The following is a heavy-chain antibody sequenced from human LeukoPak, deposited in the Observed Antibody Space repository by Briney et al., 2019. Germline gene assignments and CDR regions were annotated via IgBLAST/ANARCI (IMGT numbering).Heavy chain of an antibody. J-gene: IGHJ4*02. Sequence: GGSLRLSCAASGFVFSSYWISWVRQAPGKGLEWVAAIKGDESEIYYVDSVKGRFTISRDNTKNSLYLQMNNLRAEDTAVFYCARDVYWGQGTLVTVSS. V-gene: IGHV3-7*04. CDR3: ARDVY. CDR1: GFVFSSYW. CDR2: IKGDESEI.